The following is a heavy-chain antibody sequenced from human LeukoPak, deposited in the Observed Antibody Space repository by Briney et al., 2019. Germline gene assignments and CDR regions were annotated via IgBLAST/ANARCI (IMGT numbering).Heavy chain of an antibody. V-gene: IGHV3-15*01. CDR2: IKSKTDGGTT. CDR1: GFTFSNAW. Sequence: GGSLRLSCAASGFTFSNAWMSWVRQAPGKGLEWVGRIKSKTDGGTTDYAAPVKGRFTISRDDSKNTLYLQMNSLKTEDTAVYYCTTVVGSLAEYFQHWGQGTLVTVSS. D-gene: IGHD3-16*01. CDR3: TTVVGSLAEYFQH. J-gene: IGHJ1*01.